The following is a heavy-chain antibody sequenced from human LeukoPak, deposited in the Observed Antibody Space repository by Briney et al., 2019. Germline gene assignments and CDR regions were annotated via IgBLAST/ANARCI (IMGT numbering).Heavy chain of an antibody. Sequence: SVKVSCKASGGTFSSYAISWVRQAPGQGLEWMGRIIPILGIANYAQKFQGRVTITADKSTSTAYMELSRLRSDDTAVYYCARLGVVVPAAVDWFDPWGQGTLVTVSS. V-gene: IGHV1-69*04. CDR3: ARLGVVVPAAVDWFDP. D-gene: IGHD2-2*01. CDR2: IIPILGIA. CDR1: GGTFSSYA. J-gene: IGHJ5*02.